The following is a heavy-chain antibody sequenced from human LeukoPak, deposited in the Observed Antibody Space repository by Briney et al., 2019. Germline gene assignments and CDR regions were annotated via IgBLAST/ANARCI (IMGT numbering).Heavy chain of an antibody. CDR1: GFTVSSNY. D-gene: IGHD2-15*01. CDR3: ARGCGGGPGCYILDY. J-gene: IGHJ4*02. V-gene: IGHV3-33*08. CDR2: IWSDGSNE. Sequence: PGGSLRLSCAASGFTVSSNYMSWVRQAPGKGLEWVAIIWSDGSNEVYIESVKGRFTISRDNSKNTLYLHMNSLRGEDTAMYFCARGCGGGPGCYILDYWGQGTLVTVSS.